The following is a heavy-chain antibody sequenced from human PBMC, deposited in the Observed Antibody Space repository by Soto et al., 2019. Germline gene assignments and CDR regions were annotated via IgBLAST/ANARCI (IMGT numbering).Heavy chain of an antibody. J-gene: IGHJ6*02. CDR2: IRGKPYGGTT. V-gene: IGHV3-49*03. D-gene: IGHD3-3*01. CDR3: TRGGYDFWSGYPPPFYGMDV. CDR1: GFTFGDYA. Sequence: PGGSLRLSCTASGFTFGDYAMSWFRQAPGKGLQWVGFIRGKPYGGTTDYAASVKGRFIISRDDSKRIAYLQMNSLKTEDTAVYYCTRGGYDFWSGYPPPFYGMDVWGQGTTVTVSS.